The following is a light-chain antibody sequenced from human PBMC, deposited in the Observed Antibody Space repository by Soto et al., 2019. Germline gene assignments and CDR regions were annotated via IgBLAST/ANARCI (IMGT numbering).Light chain of an antibody. CDR3: QQYSSDLNT. V-gene: IGKV1-5*03. CDR1: QDVSQW. Sequence: DIHMTQSPSTLSASVGDRITITCRASQDVSQWLAWYQHKPGKAPKLLIYKASTLESGVSSRFSGRGSGIEFTLTIRDLQPDDFATYYCQQYSSDLNTFGQGTKLEIK. J-gene: IGKJ2*01. CDR2: KAS.